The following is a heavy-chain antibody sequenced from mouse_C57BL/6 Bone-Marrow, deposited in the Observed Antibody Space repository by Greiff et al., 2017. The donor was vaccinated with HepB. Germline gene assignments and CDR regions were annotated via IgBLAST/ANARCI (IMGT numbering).Heavy chain of an antibody. Sequence: VQLKQSGGGLVKPGGSLKLSCAASGFTFSSYAMSWVRQTPEKRLEWVATISDGGSYTYYPDNVKGRFTISRDNAKNNLYLQMSHLKSEDTAMYYCAREGGSDWYFDVWGTGTTVTVSS. V-gene: IGHV5-4*01. CDR1: GFTFSSYA. CDR3: AREGGSDWYFDV. CDR2: ISDGGSYT. J-gene: IGHJ1*03.